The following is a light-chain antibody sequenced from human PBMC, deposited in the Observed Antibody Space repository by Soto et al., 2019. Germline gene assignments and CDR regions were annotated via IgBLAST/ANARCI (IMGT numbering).Light chain of an antibody. CDR2: GAS. Sequence: EVGMTQSPATLSLFPGERVTLSCRASESVGSNLAWYQQKPGQAPRLLIYGASTRATGVPARFSGSGSGTEFTLTISSLQSEDFALYYCQQYNNWLTFGGGTKVEIE. CDR1: ESVGSN. CDR3: QQYNNWLT. J-gene: IGKJ4*01. V-gene: IGKV3-15*01.